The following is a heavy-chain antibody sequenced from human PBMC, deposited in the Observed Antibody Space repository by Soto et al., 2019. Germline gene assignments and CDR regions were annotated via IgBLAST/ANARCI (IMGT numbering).Heavy chain of an antibody. J-gene: IGHJ3*01. CDR2: IKSDGSDK. Sequence: PGGSLRLSCAASGFTFSNFWLSWVRQAPEKGLEWVANIKSDGSDKYYVDSVKGRFTISRDNAKNSLYLQMDSLRTEDTAVYYCVRGGGGLDLWGPGTMVTVSS. D-gene: IGHD2-15*01. CDR1: GFTFSNFW. CDR3: VRGGGGLDL. V-gene: IGHV3-7*01.